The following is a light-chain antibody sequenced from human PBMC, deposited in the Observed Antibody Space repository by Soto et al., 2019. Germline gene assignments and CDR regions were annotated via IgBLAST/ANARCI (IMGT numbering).Light chain of an antibody. Sequence: QSVLTQPASVSGSPGQSITISCTGTSSDVGGYNYVSWYQQHPGKAPKLVIYDVSNRPSGVSNRFSGSKSGNTASLTISGLXXXXXAXYYCSXFASSNTVIFGGGTKLTVL. CDR2: DVS. J-gene: IGLJ2*01. CDR1: SSDVGGYNY. CDR3: SXFASSNTVI. V-gene: IGLV2-14*01.